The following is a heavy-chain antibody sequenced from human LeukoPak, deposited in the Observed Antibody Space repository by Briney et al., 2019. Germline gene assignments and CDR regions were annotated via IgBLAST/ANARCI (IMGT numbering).Heavy chain of an antibody. Sequence: SETLSLTCTVSGGTINEYYWSWIRQPAEKGLEWIGHVYSTGSTNYNPSFKSRVTMSVDMSKNQFSLKLTSVTAADTAVYYCARGGWLPPDFWGQGTLVIVSS. J-gene: IGHJ4*02. CDR3: ARGGWLPPDF. V-gene: IGHV4-4*07. D-gene: IGHD3-22*01. CDR2: VYSTGST. CDR1: GGTINEYY.